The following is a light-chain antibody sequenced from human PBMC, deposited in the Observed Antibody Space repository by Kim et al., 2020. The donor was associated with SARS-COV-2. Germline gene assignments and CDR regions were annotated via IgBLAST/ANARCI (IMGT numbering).Light chain of an antibody. CDR3: QQYNYYPCT. V-gene: IGKV1-5*03. CDR1: QNSGSW. J-gene: IGKJ2*02. Sequence: SASVGDRGTTSCRASQNSGSWLVWYQQKPGNAPNRLISKASTLQSGVPSRFSGSGSGTEFTLPITGLQPDDCATYYCQQYNYYPCTCGQGTKLEI. CDR2: KAS.